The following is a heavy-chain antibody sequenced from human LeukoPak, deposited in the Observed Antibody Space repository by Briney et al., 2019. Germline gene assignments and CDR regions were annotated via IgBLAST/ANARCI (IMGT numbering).Heavy chain of an antibody. J-gene: IGHJ5*02. CDR3: ERVKEESFLVGNDNWFDP. D-gene: IGHD3-3*01. CDR2: INPSGGST. V-gene: IGHV1-46*01. CDR1: GYTFTSYY. Sequence: ASVKVSCKASGYTFTSYYMHWVRQAPGQGLEWMGIINPSGGSTSYAQKLQGRVTMTRDTSTSTVYMELSSMRSEDTAVYYCERVKEESFLVGNDNWFDPWGQGTLVTVSS.